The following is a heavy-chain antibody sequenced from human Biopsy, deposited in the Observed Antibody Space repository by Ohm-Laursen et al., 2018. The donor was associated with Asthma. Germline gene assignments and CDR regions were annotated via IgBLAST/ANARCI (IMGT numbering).Heavy chain of an antibody. D-gene: IGHD3-3*01. CDR1: GFAFRSHA. V-gene: IGHV3-30*18. Sequence: LRLSCSASGFAFRSHAMHWVRQAPGKGMEWVAVVSYDGGVAHYADSMKGRFTISRDNAKSTLYLQMNRLRTDDTAVYYCAKRRGYSDLTDFDHWGQGTLVTVSS. CDR3: AKRRGYSDLTDFDH. J-gene: IGHJ4*02. CDR2: VSYDGGVA.